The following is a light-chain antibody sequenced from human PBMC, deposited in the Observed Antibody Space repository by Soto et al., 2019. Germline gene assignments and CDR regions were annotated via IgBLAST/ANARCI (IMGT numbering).Light chain of an antibody. CDR2: ENN. J-gene: IGLJ2*01. V-gene: IGLV1-51*02. CDR1: NSNIGNNY. CDR3: ETWDSSLSAGV. Sequence: QSVLTQPPSVSAAPGQKVTISCSGSNSNIGNNYVSWYQHLPGTAPKLLIFENNKRPSGIPDRFSGSNSGTSATLGITGLQTGDEADYYCETWDSSLSAGVFGGGTKLTVL.